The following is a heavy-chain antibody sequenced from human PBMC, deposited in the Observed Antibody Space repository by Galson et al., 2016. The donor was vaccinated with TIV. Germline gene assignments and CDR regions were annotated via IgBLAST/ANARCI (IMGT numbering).Heavy chain of an antibody. D-gene: IGHD6-13*01. CDR3: AKEVVNSRRLDEIGAAATPFDF. CDR2: ISYDGRKK. CDR1: GFTFSDYA. V-gene: IGHV3-30*18. Sequence: SLRLSCAASGFTFSDYAMNWVRQAPGRGLEWVALISYDGRKKYYADSLKGRVTISRDNSKKTLLLQMNSLSAEDTAVYYCAKEVVNSRRLDEIGAAATPFDFWGQGTLVTVSS. J-gene: IGHJ4*02.